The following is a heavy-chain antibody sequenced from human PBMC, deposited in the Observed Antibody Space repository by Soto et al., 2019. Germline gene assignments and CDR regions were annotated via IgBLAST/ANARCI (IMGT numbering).Heavy chain of an antibody. CDR2: VSGYNGHT. D-gene: IGHD3-16*01. V-gene: IGHV1-18*01. Sequence: QVQLVQSGAEVRKPGASVKVSCKASGYTFTTYGISWVRQAPGQELEWKGWVSGYNGHTKNAQKFQGRVTMTTDTQTSAVYVELRSLISDETAVYYWAREGETAYYYYVLDVWGQGTTVTGSS. CDR3: AREGETAYYYYVLDV. J-gene: IGHJ6*02. CDR1: GYTFTTYG.